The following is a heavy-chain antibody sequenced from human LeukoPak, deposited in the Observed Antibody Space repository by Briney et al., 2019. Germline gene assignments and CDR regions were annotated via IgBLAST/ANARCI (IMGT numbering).Heavy chain of an antibody. CDR3: ARVKYYYDSSGNYFDY. D-gene: IGHD3-22*01. J-gene: IGHJ4*02. CDR2: INQDGSEK. CDR1: GFTFSSDW. V-gene: IGHV3-7*01. Sequence: GGSLRLSCAASGFTFSSDWMSGVREAPGKGVEGGADINQDGSEKYYVDSVKGRFTISRDNAKNSLYLQMNSLRAEDTAVYYCARVKYYYDSSGNYFDYWGQGTLVTVSS.